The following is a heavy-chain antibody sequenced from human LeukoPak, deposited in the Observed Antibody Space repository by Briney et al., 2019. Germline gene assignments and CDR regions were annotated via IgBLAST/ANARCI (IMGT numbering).Heavy chain of an antibody. D-gene: IGHD3-22*01. J-gene: IGHJ6*03. CDR2: MNPNSGNT. Sequence: ASVKVSCKASGYTFTSYDINWVRQATGQGLEWIGWMNPNSGNTGYAQKFQGRVTMTRNTSISTAYMELSSLRSEDTAVYYCARAAITMIVVVKRYYYYYMDVWGKGTTVTVSS. V-gene: IGHV1-8*01. CDR3: ARAAITMIVVVKRYYYYYMDV. CDR1: GYTFTSYD.